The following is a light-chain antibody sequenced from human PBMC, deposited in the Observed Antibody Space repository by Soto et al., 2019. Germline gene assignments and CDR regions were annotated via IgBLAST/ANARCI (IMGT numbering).Light chain of an antibody. Sequence: EIVMTQSQATMSVSPRERATISCRASQSVSSNVAWYQQIPGQTPRLLIYGASTRATGIPVRFSGSGSGTEFTLTISSLQSEDFAVYYCQQYNNWPRTFGQGTKVDI. CDR3: QQYNNWPRT. J-gene: IGKJ1*01. CDR1: QSVSSN. CDR2: GAS. V-gene: IGKV3-15*01.